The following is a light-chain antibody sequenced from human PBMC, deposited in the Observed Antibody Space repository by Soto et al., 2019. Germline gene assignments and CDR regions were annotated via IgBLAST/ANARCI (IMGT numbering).Light chain of an antibody. Sequence: DIVLTQSPATLSLSPVERATLSCRASPSVSTYLAWYQQKPGQAPRLFIYDASNRATGIPARFSGSGSGTDFTLTISSLEPEDFAVYYCQQRSKWPITFGQGTRLEI. V-gene: IGKV3-11*01. CDR1: PSVSTY. CDR2: DAS. CDR3: QQRSKWPIT. J-gene: IGKJ5*01.